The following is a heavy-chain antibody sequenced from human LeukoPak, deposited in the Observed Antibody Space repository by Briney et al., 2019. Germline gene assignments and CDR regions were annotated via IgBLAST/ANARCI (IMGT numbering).Heavy chain of an antibody. V-gene: IGHV4-39*01. J-gene: IGHJ4*02. CDR2: IYYSGST. CDR1: GGSTSSSSYY. Sequence: SETLSLTCTVSGGSTSSSSYYWGWIRQPPGKGLEWIGSIYYSGSTYYNPSLKSRVTISVDTSKNQFSLKLSSVTAADTAVYYCAVGLGYYDILTGYPNLIPPWDWGQGTLVTVSS. CDR3: AVGLGYYDILTGYPNLIPPWD. D-gene: IGHD3-9*01.